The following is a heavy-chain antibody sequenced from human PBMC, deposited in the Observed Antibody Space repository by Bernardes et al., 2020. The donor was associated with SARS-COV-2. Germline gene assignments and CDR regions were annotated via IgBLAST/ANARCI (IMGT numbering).Heavy chain of an antibody. CDR1: GYSISSGYY. CDR3: ASGWENSLEY. Sequence: SETLSLTCAVSGYSISSGYYWGWIRQPPGGTLEWIGIIYRSGQTYYNPFLKSRFTISVDTSKNQLSIKVSSVPAADMAVYFCASGWENSLEYWGQGTLVTVSS. CDR2: IYRSGQT. J-gene: IGHJ4*02. D-gene: IGHD1-26*01. V-gene: IGHV4-38-2*01.